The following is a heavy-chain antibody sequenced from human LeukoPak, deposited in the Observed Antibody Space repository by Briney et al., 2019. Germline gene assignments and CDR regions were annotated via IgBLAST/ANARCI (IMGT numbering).Heavy chain of an antibody. CDR1: GDSVSSNSAA. Sequence: SQTLSLTCAISGDSVSSNSAAWIWIRQSPSRGLEWLGRTYYRSKWYFDYAVSVKSRITINPDTSQNQLSLQLNSVTPEDTAAYYCARDRGVGEKGYGMDVWGQGTTVTVSS. D-gene: IGHD3-10*01. CDR2: TYYRSKWYF. J-gene: IGHJ6*02. V-gene: IGHV6-1*01. CDR3: ARDRGVGEKGYGMDV.